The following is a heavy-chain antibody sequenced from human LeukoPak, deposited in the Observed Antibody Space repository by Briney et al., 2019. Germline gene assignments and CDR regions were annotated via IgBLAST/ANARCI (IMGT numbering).Heavy chain of an antibody. Sequence: PGGSLRLSCSASGFTLCSYAMDWGRQAPGKGLEYVSAITSNGDTTYYADSVKGRFTISRDDSRATLYLQMSSLRPEDTAVYYCVKPYFPTTACYSAYYWGQGTLVTVSS. V-gene: IGHV3-64D*06. CDR2: ITSNGDTT. CDR3: VKPYFPTTACYSAYY. D-gene: IGHD2-21*02. J-gene: IGHJ4*02. CDR1: GFTLCSYA.